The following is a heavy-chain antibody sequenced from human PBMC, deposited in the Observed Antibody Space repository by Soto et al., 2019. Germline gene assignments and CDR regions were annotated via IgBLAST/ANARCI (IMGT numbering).Heavy chain of an antibody. CDR2: ISSSSSYI. Sequence: WGSLRLSCGASGFTVSSYSMNCVRQSPGKGLEWVSSISSSSSYIYYADSVKGRFTISRDNAKNSLYLQMNSLRAEDTAVYYCARDKAYSSSQATSGGYYGMDVWGQGTTVTVSS. V-gene: IGHV3-21*01. J-gene: IGHJ6*02. CDR1: GFTVSSYS. CDR3: ARDKAYSSSQATSGGYYGMDV. D-gene: IGHD6-13*01.